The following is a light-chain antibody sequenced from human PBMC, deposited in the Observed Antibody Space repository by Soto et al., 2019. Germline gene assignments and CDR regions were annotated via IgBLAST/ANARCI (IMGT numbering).Light chain of an antibody. CDR3: QQYNPYSPWT. J-gene: IGKJ1*01. CDR1: QRLLYSSNNKNF. CDR2: WAS. V-gene: IGKV4-1*01. Sequence: DIVMTQSPDSLAVSLGERATINCKSSQRLLYSSNNKNFLAWYQQKPGQPPKLLFYWASTRHSGVPSRFSGSGSGTDFTLTISSLQPDDFATYYCQQYNPYSPWTFGQGTKVDIK.